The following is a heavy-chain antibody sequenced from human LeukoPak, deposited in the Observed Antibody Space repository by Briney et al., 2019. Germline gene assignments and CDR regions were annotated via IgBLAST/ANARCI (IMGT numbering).Heavy chain of an antibody. V-gene: IGHV1-46*01. CDR3: AREREFGSGSYYFDY. Sequence: ASVKVSCKASGYTFTNYYIYWVRQAPGQGLEWMGIINPSGGSTDYAQKFQGRVTMTRDTSTTTVYMELSSLRSEDTAVYYCAREREFGSGSYYFDYWGQGTLVTVSS. CDR2: INPSGGST. CDR1: GYTFTNYY. J-gene: IGHJ4*02. D-gene: IGHD6-19*01.